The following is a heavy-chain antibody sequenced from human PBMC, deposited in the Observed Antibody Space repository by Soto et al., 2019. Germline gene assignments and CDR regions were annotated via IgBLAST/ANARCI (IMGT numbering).Heavy chain of an antibody. V-gene: IGHV4-31*11. CDR3: ARGSYGFSYYYGMDV. J-gene: IGHJ6*02. CDR2: IYFSGST. D-gene: IGHD5-18*01. CDR1: GGSFSGYY. Sequence: SETLSLTCAVYGGSFSGYYWSWIRQLPGKGLEWIGYIYFSGSTYYNPSLESRVTISLDTSQNQFSLKLSSVTAADTAVYYCARGSYGFSYYYGMDVWGQGTTVTVSS.